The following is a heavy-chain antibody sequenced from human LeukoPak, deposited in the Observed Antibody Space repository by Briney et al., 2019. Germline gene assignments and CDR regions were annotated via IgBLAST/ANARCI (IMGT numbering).Heavy chain of an antibody. CDR1: GATFSYYA. V-gene: IGHV1-69*01. CDR3: AREYCTNGVCSTGPEY. CDR2: IIPIFGTT. Sequence: GSSVKVSCKASGATFSYYAISWVRQAPGQGLEWVGGIIPIFGTTNYAQKFQGRVTITADESTSTGHMELSSLRSEDTAVYFCAREYCTNGVCSTGPEYWGQGTLVTVSS. D-gene: IGHD2-8*01. J-gene: IGHJ4*02.